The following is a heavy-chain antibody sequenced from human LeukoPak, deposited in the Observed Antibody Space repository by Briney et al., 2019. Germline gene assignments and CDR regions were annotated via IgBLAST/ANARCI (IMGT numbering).Heavy chain of an antibody. CDR1: GYTFTGYY. Sequence: ASVKVSCKASGYTFTGYYMHWVRQAPGQGLEWMGWINPNSGGTNYAQKFQGRVTMTRDTSISTAYMELSRLRSDDTAVYYCARSMPIAVAGGGNYWGQGTLVTVSS. D-gene: IGHD6-19*01. V-gene: IGHV1-2*02. J-gene: IGHJ4*02. CDR2: INPNSGGT. CDR3: ARSMPIAVAGGGNY.